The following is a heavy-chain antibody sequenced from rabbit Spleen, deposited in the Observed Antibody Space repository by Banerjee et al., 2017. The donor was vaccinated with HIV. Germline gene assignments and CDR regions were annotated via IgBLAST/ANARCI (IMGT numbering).Heavy chain of an antibody. CDR1: GFSFSVNYY. Sequence: QQLVESGGDLVKPGASLTLTCTASGFSFSVNYYMCWVRQAPGKGLEWIACIYGGISGSSYYANWAKGRFTISKTSSTTVTLQMTSLTAADTATYFCARDLDGVIGWNFGWWGPGTLVTVS. CDR3: ARDLDGVIGWNFGW. CDR2: IYGGISGSS. V-gene: IGHV1S40*01. D-gene: IGHD1-1*01. J-gene: IGHJ4*01.